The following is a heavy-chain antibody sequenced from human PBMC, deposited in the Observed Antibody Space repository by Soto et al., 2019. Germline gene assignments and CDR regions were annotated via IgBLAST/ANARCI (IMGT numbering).Heavy chain of an antibody. D-gene: IGHD1-26*01. J-gene: IGHJ4*02. Sequence: ESGGGLVKPGGSLRLSCAASGFTFSDYYMSWIRQAPGKGLEWVSYISSSSSYTNYADSVTGRFTISRDNAKNSLYLQMNSLRAEDTAVYYCARDHGGSYLLDYWGQGTLVTVSS. CDR2: ISSSSSYT. CDR3: ARDHGGSYLLDY. V-gene: IGHV3-11*06. CDR1: GFTFSDYY.